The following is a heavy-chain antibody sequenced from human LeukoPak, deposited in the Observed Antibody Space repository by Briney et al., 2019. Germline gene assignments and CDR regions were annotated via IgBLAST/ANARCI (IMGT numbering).Heavy chain of an antibody. D-gene: IGHD2-2*01. Sequence: PSETLSLTCTVSGGSISTDSWSWIRQPAGKGLEWIGHIYTSGSTSHNPSLKSRVTMSVDTSKNQFSLNLNSVTAADTAVYYCASKPIVPASQGHYFDTWGQGILVTVSS. CDR1: GGSISTDS. CDR2: IYTSGST. J-gene: IGHJ5*02. V-gene: IGHV4-4*07. CDR3: ASKPIVPASQGHYFDT.